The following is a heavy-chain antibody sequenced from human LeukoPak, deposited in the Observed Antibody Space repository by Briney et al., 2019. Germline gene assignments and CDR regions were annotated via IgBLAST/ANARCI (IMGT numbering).Heavy chain of an antibody. CDR2: ISAYNGNT. CDR3: ARAGPYSGSYFFFDY. J-gene: IGHJ4*02. D-gene: IGHD1-26*01. Sequence: GASMKVSCKASGYTFTGYYMHWVRQAPGQGLEWMGWISAYNGNTNYAQKLQGRVTMTTDTSTSTAYMELRSLRSDDTAVYYCARAGPYSGSYFFFDYWGQGTLVTVSS. V-gene: IGHV1-18*04. CDR1: GYTFTGYY.